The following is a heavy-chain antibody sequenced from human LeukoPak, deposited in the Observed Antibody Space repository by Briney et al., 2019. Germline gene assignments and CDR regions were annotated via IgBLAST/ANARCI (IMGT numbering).Heavy chain of an antibody. D-gene: IGHD1-26*01. CDR2: ISYDGSNK. J-gene: IGHJ6*02. CDR1: GFTFSSYA. Sequence: GGSLRLSCVASGFTFSSYAMHWVRQAPGKGLEWVAVISYDGSNKYYADSVKGRFTISRDNSKNTLYLQMNSLRAEDTAVYYCARDGGGSYPPDGMDVWGQGTTVTVSS. CDR3: ARDGGGSYPPDGMDV. V-gene: IGHV3-30-3*01.